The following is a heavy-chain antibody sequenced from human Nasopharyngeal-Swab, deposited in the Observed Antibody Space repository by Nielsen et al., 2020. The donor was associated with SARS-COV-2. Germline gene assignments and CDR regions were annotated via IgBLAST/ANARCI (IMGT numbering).Heavy chain of an antibody. Sequence: SETLSLTCTVSGGSISSSSYYWGWIRQPPGKGLEWIGSIHYTGSTYYNSSLKSRVTMSVDTSKNQFSLKLSSVTAADTAVYYCARDNAYCSAARCENWCDPWGQGTLVTVSS. D-gene: IGHD2-15*01. CDR3: ARDNAYCSAARCENWCDP. J-gene: IGHJ5*02. V-gene: IGHV4-39*07. CDR1: GGSISSSSYY. CDR2: IHYTGST.